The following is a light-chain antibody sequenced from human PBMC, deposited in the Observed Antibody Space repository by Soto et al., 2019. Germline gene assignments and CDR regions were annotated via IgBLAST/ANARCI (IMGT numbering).Light chain of an antibody. V-gene: IGKV4-1*01. CDR2: WAS. Sequence: DIVMTQSPDSLAVSLGERASINCKSSQSVLYSSNKKNDLALYQQKPGKPPKLLIYWASTRESGVPDRFSGSGSGTDFTLTISSLQTEDVAVYYCQQYYNTPRTFGQGTQLEIK. J-gene: IGKJ2*01. CDR1: QSVLYSSNKKND. CDR3: QQYYNTPRT.